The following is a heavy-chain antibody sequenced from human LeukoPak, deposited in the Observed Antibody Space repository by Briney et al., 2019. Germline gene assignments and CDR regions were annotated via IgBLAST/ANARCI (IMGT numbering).Heavy chain of an antibody. D-gene: IGHD5-18*01. Sequence: GGSLRLSCAASGVTFSSYSMSCVRQSPGKGLEWVSAISGSGGSTYYADSVKGRFTISRDNSKNTLYLQMNSLRAEDTAVYYCAKDLSGGYSYVSDWFDPWGQGTLVTVSS. CDR1: GVTFSSYS. J-gene: IGHJ5*02. CDR2: ISGSGGST. V-gene: IGHV3-23*01. CDR3: AKDLSGGYSYVSDWFDP.